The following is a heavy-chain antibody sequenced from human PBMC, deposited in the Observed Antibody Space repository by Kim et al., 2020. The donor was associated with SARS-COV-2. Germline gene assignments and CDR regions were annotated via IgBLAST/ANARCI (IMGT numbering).Heavy chain of an antibody. J-gene: IGHJ6*02. V-gene: IGHV3-30*18. CDR3: AKDIYDYVWGSYRRYYYYYGMDV. CDR1: GFTFSSYG. Sequence: GGSLRLSCAASGFTFSSYGMHWVRQAPGKGLEWVAVISYDGSNKYYADSVKGRFTISRDNSKNTLYLQMNSLRAEDTAVYYCAKDIYDYVWGSYRRYYYYYGMDVWGQGTTVTVSS. CDR2: ISYDGSNK. D-gene: IGHD3-16*02.